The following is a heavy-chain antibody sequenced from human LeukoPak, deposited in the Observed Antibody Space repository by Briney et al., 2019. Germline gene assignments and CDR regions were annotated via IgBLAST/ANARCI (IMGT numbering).Heavy chain of an antibody. J-gene: IGHJ3*02. CDR2: MTSSNTI. V-gene: IGHV3-69-1*01. D-gene: IGHD3-10*02. CDR1: GFTVSSNY. CDR3: ARAQTMFWEFDGFDI. Sequence: GGSLRLSCAASGFTVSSNYMSWVRQAPGKGLEWVATMTSSNTIYYADSVKGRFTISRDNAENSVYLQMNSLRDEDTAVYSCARAQTMFWEFDGFDIWGRGTKVSVSS.